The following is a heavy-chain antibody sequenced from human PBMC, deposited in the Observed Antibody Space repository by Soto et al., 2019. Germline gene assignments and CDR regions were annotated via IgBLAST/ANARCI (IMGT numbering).Heavy chain of an antibody. J-gene: IGHJ5*02. CDR3: ARLSRITMVRGVSDNWFDP. Sequence: SETLSLTCTVSGGSISSYYWSWIRQPPGKGLEWIGYIYYSGSTNYNPSLKSRVTISVDTSKNQFSLKLSSVTAADTAVYYCARLSRITMVRGVSDNWFDPWGQGTLVTVSS. CDR2: IYYSGST. D-gene: IGHD3-10*01. V-gene: IGHV4-59*01. CDR1: GGSISSYY.